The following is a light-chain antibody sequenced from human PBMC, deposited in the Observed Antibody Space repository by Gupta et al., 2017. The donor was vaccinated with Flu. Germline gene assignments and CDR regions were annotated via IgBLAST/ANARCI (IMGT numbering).Light chain of an antibody. CDR3: QQDNNWPPYT. J-gene: IGKJ2*01. CDR1: QSVSSD. V-gene: IGKV3-15*01. Sequence: EIVMTQSPATLSVSPGERATLSCRASQSVSSDLAWYQQKPGQTPRLLIYGASTRATGIPARFSGRGSGTEFTLTISSLQSEDFAVYYCQQDNNWPPYTFGQGTKLEIK. CDR2: GAS.